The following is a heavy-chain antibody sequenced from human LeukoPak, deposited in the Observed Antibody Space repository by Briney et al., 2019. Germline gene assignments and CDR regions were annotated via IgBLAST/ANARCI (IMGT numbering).Heavy chain of an antibody. D-gene: IGHD3-9*01. CDR2: LFHTGNT. CDR1: GDSITNHY. V-gene: IGHV4-59*11. CDR3: ARTQMYFDILTGHHKYFDY. Sequence: NPSETLSLTCTVSGDSITNHYWSWIRQPPGKGLEWIGNLFHTGNTDYNPSLKSRVTISIQTSKNQFSLKLSSVTAADTAVYYCARTQMYFDILTGHHKYFDYWGQGILVTVPT. J-gene: IGHJ4*02.